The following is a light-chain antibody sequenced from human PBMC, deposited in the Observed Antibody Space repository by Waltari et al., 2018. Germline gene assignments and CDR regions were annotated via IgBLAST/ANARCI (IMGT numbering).Light chain of an antibody. CDR1: QSVSRA. CDR2: CAS. J-gene: IGKJ1*01. CDR3: QHYLRLPVT. Sequence: EIVLTQSPGTLSLSLGERATVSCRTSQSVSRALAWYQQKPGQAPRLLIYCASTRATGIPDRFSGRGSGTDFSLTISRLEPDDFAVYYCQHYLRLPVTFGQGTTVEI. V-gene: IGKV3-20*01.